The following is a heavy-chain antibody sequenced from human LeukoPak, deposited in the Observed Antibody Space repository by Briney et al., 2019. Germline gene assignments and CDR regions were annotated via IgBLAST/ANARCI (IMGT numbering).Heavy chain of an antibody. V-gene: IGHV3-30-3*01. Sequence: PGGSLRLSCAASGFTFSSYAMHWVRQAPGKGLEWVAVISYDGSNKYYADSVKGRFTISGDNSKNTLYLQMNSLRAEDTAVHYCASLGPIRIAVADLNWFDPWGQGTLVTVSS. D-gene: IGHD6-19*01. CDR2: ISYDGSNK. CDR1: GFTFSSYA. CDR3: ASLGPIRIAVADLNWFDP. J-gene: IGHJ5*02.